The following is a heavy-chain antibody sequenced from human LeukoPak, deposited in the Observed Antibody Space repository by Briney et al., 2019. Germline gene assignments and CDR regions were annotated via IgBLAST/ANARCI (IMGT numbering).Heavy chain of an antibody. J-gene: IGHJ4*02. D-gene: IGHD2-2*01. CDR3: ARRDCSSFSCYSSDS. CDR1: GFTFSGFD. CDR2: IQTEPYSHAT. V-gene: IGHV3-73*01. Sequence: GGSLKLSCTTSGFTFSGFDIHWVRQASGKGLEWVGRIQTEPYSHATAYAASVKGRFTISRDDSKNTAYLQMNSLKAEDTAVYYCARRDCSSFSCYSSDSWGQGVLVTVSS.